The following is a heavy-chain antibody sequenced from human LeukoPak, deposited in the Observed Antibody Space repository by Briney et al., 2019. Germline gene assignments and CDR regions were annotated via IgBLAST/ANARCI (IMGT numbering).Heavy chain of an antibody. J-gene: IGHJ5*02. V-gene: IGHV5-51*01. D-gene: IGHD2-8*01. CDR1: GFSFTSYW. Sequence: GESLKISCKCSGFSFTSYWIGWVRQMPGKGLEWMGIIYPGDSDTRYSPSFQGQVTISADKSISTAYLQWGSLKASDTAMYYCARGRYRTNGLCRNWFDPWGQGTLVTVSS. CDR3: ARGRYRTNGLCRNWFDP. CDR2: IYPGDSDT.